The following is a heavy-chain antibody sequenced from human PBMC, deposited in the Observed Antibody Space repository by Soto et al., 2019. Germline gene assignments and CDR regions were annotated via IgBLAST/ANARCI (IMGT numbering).Heavy chain of an antibody. D-gene: IGHD3-22*01. J-gene: IGHJ6*02. CDR1: GYTFTSYG. CDR2: ISAYNGNT. CDR3: ARNYYDSSGYYGYYYYGMDV. V-gene: IGHV1-18*01. Sequence: ASVKVSCKASGYTFTSYGISWVRQAPGQGLEWMGWISAYNGNTNYAQKLQGRVTMTTDTSTSTAYMELRSLRSDDTAVYHCARNYYDSSGYYGYYYYGMDVWGQGTTVTVSS.